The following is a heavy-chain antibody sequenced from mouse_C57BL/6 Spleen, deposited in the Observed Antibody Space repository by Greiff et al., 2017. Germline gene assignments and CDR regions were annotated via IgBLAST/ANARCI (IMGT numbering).Heavy chain of an antibody. V-gene: IGHV1-55*01. Sequence: QVQLQQPGAELVKPGASVKMSCKASGYTFTSYWITWVKQRPGQGLEWIGDIYPGSGSTNYNEKFKSKATLTVDTSSSTAYMQLSSLTSEDSAVYDCARVTTVVATVDYWGQGTTLTVSS. J-gene: IGHJ2*01. CDR3: ARVTTVVATVDY. CDR2: IYPGSGST. CDR1: GYTFTSYW. D-gene: IGHD1-1*01.